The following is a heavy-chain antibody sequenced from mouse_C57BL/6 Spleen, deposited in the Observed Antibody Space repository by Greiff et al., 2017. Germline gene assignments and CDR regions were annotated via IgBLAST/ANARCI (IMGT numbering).Heavy chain of an antibody. CDR3: ARDRATVVAPYFDY. V-gene: IGHV3-6*01. CDR2: ISYDGSN. Sequence: EVKVEESGPGLVKPSQSLSLTCSVTGYSITSGYYWNWIRQFPGNKLEWMGYISYDGSNNYNPSLKNRISITRDTSKNQFFLKLNSVTTEDTATYYCARDRATVVAPYFDYWGQGTTLTVSS. J-gene: IGHJ2*01. D-gene: IGHD1-1*01. CDR1: GYSITSGYY.